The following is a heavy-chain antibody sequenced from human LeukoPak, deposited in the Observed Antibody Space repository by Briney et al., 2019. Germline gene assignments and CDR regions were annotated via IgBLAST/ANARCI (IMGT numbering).Heavy chain of an antibody. CDR2: MNPNSGNT. J-gene: IGHJ6*03. V-gene: IGHV1-8*02. D-gene: IGHD3-3*01. CDR1: GYTFTSYD. CDR3: ARVFDYDFWSGRNTYYYYYMDV. Sequence: GASVRVSCKASGYTFTSYDINWVRQATGQGLEWMGWMNPNSGNTGYAQKFQSRVTMTRNTSISTAYMELSSLRSEDTAVYYCARVFDYDFWSGRNTYYYYYMDVWGKGTTVTVSS.